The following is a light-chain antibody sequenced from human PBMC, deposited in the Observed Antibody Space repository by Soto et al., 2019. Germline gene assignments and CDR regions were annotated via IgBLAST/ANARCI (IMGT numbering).Light chain of an antibody. CDR2: DVN. CDR1: SSDVGGSDF. Sequence: QSALTQPPSASGSPGQSVTISCTGTSSDVGGSDFVSWFQQHPGKAPKLMIYDVNKRPSGVPDRFSGSKSGNTASLTVSGLQADDEADYYCSSYAGSRNPYVFGTGTKVTVL. J-gene: IGLJ1*01. V-gene: IGLV2-8*01. CDR3: SSYAGSRNPYV.